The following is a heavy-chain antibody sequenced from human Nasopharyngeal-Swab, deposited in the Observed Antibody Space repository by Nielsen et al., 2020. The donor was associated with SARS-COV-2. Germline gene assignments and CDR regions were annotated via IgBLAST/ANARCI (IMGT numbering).Heavy chain of an antibody. Sequence: GGSLRLSCAASGFTFSDYYMSWIRQAPGKGLEWVSYISSSSSYTNYADSVKGRFTISRDNAKNSLYLRMNSLRAEDTAVYYCAREESDSFDYWGQGTLVTVSS. CDR2: ISSSSSYT. J-gene: IGHJ4*02. V-gene: IGHV3-11*06. CDR1: GFTFSDYY. D-gene: IGHD2-21*01. CDR3: AREESDSFDY.